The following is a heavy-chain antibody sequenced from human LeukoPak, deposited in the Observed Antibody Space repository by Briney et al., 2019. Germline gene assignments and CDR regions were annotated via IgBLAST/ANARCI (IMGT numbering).Heavy chain of an antibody. Sequence: GESLHISCKGSGYIFTSYSIGWVRQLPGKGLEWISTIYPGDSDNIYSPSFQGRVTISADKSISTAYLKWSSLKASDTAMYYCARQRCTMRAYAGNWFDPWGQGTLVTVSS. V-gene: IGHV5-51*01. CDR2: IYPGDSDN. J-gene: IGHJ5*02. CDR1: GYIFTSYS. CDR3: ARQRCTMRAYAGNWFDP. D-gene: IGHD2-8*01.